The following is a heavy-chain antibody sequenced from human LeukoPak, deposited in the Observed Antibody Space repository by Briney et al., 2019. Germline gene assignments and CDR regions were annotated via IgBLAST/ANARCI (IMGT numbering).Heavy chain of an antibody. CDR3: ARHKGYQLASY. CDR2: IDPSDSYT. D-gene: IGHD2-2*01. CDR1: GYSFTCYW. Sequence: GESLKISCKGSGYSFTCYWISWVRQMPGKGLEWMGRIDPSDSYTNYSPSFQGHVTISADKSISTAYLRWSSLKASDTAMYYCARHKGYQLASYWGQGTLVTVSS. V-gene: IGHV5-10-1*01. J-gene: IGHJ4*02.